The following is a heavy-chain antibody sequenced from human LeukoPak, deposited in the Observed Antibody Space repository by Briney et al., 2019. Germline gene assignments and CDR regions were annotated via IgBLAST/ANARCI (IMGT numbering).Heavy chain of an antibody. J-gene: IGHJ4*02. CDR2: ISAYNGNT. V-gene: IGHV1-18*01. Sequence: GASVKVSCKASGYTFTSYGISWVRQAPGQGLEWMGWISAYNGNTNYAQKLQGRVTMTTDTSTSTAYMELRSLRSEDTAVYYCAREGLGERDGYLHQSYYFDYWGQGTLVTVSS. CDR3: AREGLGERDGYLHQSYYFDY. D-gene: IGHD5-24*01. CDR1: GYTFTSYG.